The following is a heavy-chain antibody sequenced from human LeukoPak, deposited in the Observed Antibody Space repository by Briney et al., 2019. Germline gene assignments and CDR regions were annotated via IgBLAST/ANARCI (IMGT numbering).Heavy chain of an antibody. CDR1: GGSVSSGRYD. CDR3: ARGGYGVPFDY. D-gene: IGHD4-17*01. V-gene: IGHV4-61*01. Sequence: PPETRSITCTVSGGSVSSGRYDCSWIRQPPGKRLEWIGNIHYSGSTKYNPSLKSRVTISVDTSKNQFSLKLSSVTAADTAVYYCARGGYGVPFDYWGQGTLVTVSS. J-gene: IGHJ4*02. CDR2: IHYSGST.